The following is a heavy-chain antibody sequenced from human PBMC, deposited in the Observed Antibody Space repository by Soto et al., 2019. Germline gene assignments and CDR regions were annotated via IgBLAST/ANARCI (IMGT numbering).Heavy chain of an antibody. CDR3: ARKSVVPPGTTVTSGDDAFDI. J-gene: IGHJ3*02. Sequence: EVQLVESGGGLVQPGGSLRLSCAASGFTFSSYEMNWVRQAPGKGLEWVSYISSSGSTIYYADSVKGRFTISRDNAKNSLYLQMNSLRAEDTAVYYCARKSVVPPGTTVTSGDDAFDIWGQGTMVTVSS. CDR1: GFTFSSYE. V-gene: IGHV3-48*03. D-gene: IGHD1-1*01. CDR2: ISSSGSTI.